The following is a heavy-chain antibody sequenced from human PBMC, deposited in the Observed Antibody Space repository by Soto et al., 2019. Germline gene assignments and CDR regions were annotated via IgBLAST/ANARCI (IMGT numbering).Heavy chain of an antibody. Sequence: PSETLSLTCTVSGASISGFYWSWIRKSAGKGLEWIGRIYATGTTDYNPSLKSRVMMSVDTSKKQFSLKLRSVTAADTALYYCARQTTYSSSWYDYWGHGTLVTVSS. CDR1: GASISGFY. V-gene: IGHV4-4*07. CDR3: ARQTTYSSSWYDY. J-gene: IGHJ5*01. CDR2: IYATGTT. D-gene: IGHD6-13*01.